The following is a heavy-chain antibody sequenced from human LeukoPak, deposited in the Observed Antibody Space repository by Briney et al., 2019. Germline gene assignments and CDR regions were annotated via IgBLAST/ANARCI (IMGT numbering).Heavy chain of an antibody. CDR1: GYTFTSYG. J-gene: IGHJ4*02. CDR3: ASSLWFGELAT. CDR2: TSAYNGNT. V-gene: IGHV1-18*01. Sequence: ASVKVSRKASGYTFTSYGISWVRQAPGQGLEWMGWTSAYNGNTNYAQKLQGRVTMTTDTSTSTAYMELRSLRSDDTAVYYCASSLWFGELATWGQGTLVTVSS. D-gene: IGHD3-10*01.